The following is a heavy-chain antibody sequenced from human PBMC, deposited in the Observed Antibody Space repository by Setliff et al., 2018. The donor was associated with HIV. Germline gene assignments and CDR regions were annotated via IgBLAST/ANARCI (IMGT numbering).Heavy chain of an antibody. J-gene: IGHJ4*02. D-gene: IGHD4-17*01. Sequence: LRLSCAASGFTFSNYWMHWVRQVPGKGLVWVSRINTDGSNTTYADSVKGRFTISRDNAKKTLYLQMNSLRGEDTAVYYCTKPTTVVTSYYFDSWGQGTQVTVSS. CDR3: TKPTTVVTSYYFDS. V-gene: IGHV3-74*01. CDR2: INTDGSNT. CDR1: GFTFSNYW.